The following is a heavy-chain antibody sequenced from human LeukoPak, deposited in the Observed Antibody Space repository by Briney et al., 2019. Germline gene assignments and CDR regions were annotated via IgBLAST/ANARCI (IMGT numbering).Heavy chain of an antibody. CDR2: ISSSSSYI. CDR1: GFTFSSYS. Sequence: GGALRLSCTASGFTFSSYSMNWVRQAPGKGLEGVSSISSSSSYIYYADSVKGRFTISRDNAKNSLYLQMNSLRAEDTAVYYCARTNPEAGAYYFDYWGQGTLVTVSS. CDR3: ARTNPEAGAYYFDY. J-gene: IGHJ4*02. V-gene: IGHV3-21*01. D-gene: IGHD6-19*01.